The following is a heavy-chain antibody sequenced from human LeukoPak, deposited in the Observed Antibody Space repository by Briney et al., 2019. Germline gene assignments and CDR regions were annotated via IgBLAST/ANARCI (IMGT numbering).Heavy chain of an antibody. Sequence: SETLSLTCTVSGASMSSSSYYWGWIRHPPWKGLEWIGSIYYSGSTHQNPSLKTRVTISVHTSKNQFSLKLSSVTTAHTAVYYCARQRNDYGDRYWYFDLWGRGTLVTVS. CDR3: ARQRNDYGDRYWYFDL. D-gene: IGHD4-17*01. J-gene: IGHJ2*01. V-gene: IGHV4-39*07. CDR2: IYYSGST. CDR1: GASMSSSSYY.